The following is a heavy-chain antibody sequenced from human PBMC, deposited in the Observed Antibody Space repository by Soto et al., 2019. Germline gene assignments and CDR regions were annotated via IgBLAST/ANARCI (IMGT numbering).Heavy chain of an antibody. V-gene: IGHV3-33*01. J-gene: IGHJ4*02. Sequence: VQLVESGGGVVQPGRSLRLSCAASGFTFSSYGMHWVRQAPGKGLEWVAVIWYDGSNKYYADSVKGRFTISRDNSKNTLYLQMNSLRAEDTAVYYCARPLGATTTLGYWGQGTLVTVSS. CDR2: IWYDGSNK. CDR3: ARPLGATTTLGY. D-gene: IGHD1-26*01. CDR1: GFTFSSYG.